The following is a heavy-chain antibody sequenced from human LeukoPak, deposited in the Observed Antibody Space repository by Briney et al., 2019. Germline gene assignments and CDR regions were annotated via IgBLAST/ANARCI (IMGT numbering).Heavy chain of an antibody. J-gene: IGHJ4*02. V-gene: IGHV1-58*02. D-gene: IGHD5-12*01. Sequence: TSVKVSCKASGFTFTSSAMQWVRQARGQRLEWIGWIVVGSGNTNYAQKFQERVTITRDMSTSTAYMELSSLRSEDTAVYYCVAEGVMGGYDPFDYWGQGTLVTVSS. CDR1: GFTFTSSA. CDR2: IVVGSGNT. CDR3: VAEGVMGGYDPFDY.